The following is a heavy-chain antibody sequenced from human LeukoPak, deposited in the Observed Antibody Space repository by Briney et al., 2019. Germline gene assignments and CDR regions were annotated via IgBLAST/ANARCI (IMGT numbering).Heavy chain of an antibody. V-gene: IGHV4-59*08. CDR1: GGSISSYY. D-gene: IGHD2/OR15-2a*01. CDR2: ISYSGST. CDR3: AGHHPRNTVDF. J-gene: IGHJ4*02. Sequence: PSETLSLSCTVSGGSISSYYWSWIRQPPGKGLEWIGYISYSGSTDSNPSLKSRVTISLDTSKNQFSLKLSSVTAADTALYYCAGHHPRNTVDFWGQGTLVTVSS.